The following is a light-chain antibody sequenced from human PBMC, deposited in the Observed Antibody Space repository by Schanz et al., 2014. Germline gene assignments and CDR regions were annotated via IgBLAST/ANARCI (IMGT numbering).Light chain of an antibody. Sequence: QSALTQPPSASGSPGQSVTISCTGTSSDVGGYNYVSWYQQHPGKAPKLMIYEVSQRPSGVPDRFSGSKSGNTASLTVSGLQAEDEADYYCSSYAGSSTFYVFGTGTKLTV. CDR3: SSYAGSSTFYV. CDR2: EVS. CDR1: SSDVGGYNY. J-gene: IGLJ1*01. V-gene: IGLV2-8*01.